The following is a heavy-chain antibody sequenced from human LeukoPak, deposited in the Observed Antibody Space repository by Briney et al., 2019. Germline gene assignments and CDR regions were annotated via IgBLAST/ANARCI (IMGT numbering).Heavy chain of an antibody. CDR2: IYWDDDK. CDR3: AHFGVYCSSSSCRKSNWFDP. J-gene: IGHJ5*02. V-gene: IGHV2-5*02. D-gene: IGHD2-2*01. Sequence: SAPTLVNPTQTLTLTCTFSGFSLTTSGVAVGWIRQPPGKALEWLALIYWDDDKRYSPSLKSRLTITKDTSKNRVVLTMTNMDPVDTATYYCAHFGVYCSSSSCRKSNWFDPWGQGTLVTVSS. CDR1: GFSLTTSGVA.